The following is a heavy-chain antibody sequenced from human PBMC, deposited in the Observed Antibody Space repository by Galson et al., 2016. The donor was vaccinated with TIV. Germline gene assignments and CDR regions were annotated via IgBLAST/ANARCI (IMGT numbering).Heavy chain of an antibody. V-gene: IGHV4-31*03. CDR1: GGSMRSGGYN. D-gene: IGHD3-22*01. CDR3: AREGWLKTFDI. CDR2: IYYSGTT. Sequence: TLSLTCTVSGGSMRSGGYNWSWIRQHPGKGLEWIGYIYYSGTTYYNPSLKSRLTISVDTSKNQFSLKLSSVTAADTAMYFCAREGWLKTFDIWGQGSMVTVSS. J-gene: IGHJ3*02.